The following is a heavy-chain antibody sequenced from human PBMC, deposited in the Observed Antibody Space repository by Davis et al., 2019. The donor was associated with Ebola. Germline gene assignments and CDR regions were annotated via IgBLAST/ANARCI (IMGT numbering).Heavy chain of an antibody. CDR2: ISGSGGST. V-gene: IGHV3-23*01. D-gene: IGHD4-23*01. CDR3: AKRRATVVTPAWYFDL. Sequence: GSLRLSCAASGFTFSSYAMSWVRQAPGKGLEWVSAISGSGGSTYYADSVKGRFTISRDNSKNTLYLQMNSLRAEDTAVYYCAKRRATVVTPAWYFDLWGRGTLVTVSS. CDR1: GFTFSSYA. J-gene: IGHJ2*01.